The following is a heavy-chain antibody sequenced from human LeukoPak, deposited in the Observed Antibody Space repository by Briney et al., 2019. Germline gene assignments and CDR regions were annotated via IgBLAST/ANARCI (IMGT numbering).Heavy chain of an antibody. D-gene: IGHD3-16*01. J-gene: IGHJ4*02. CDR2: IRTKSDGETV. CDR1: GFTFSSAC. CDR3: ATPALGRRLYYYDY. V-gene: IGHV3-15*07. Sequence: RGSLRLSCAASGFTFSSACLSWVRQAPGKGLEWVGRIRTKSDGETVDYAAPVKGRFTISRDDSKNTLFLQMNSLKTEDTAVYYCATPALGRRLYYYDYWGQGTLVTVSP.